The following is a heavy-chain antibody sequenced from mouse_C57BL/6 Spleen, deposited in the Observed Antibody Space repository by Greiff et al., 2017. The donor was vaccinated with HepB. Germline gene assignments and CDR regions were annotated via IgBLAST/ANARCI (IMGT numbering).Heavy chain of an antibody. V-gene: IGHV5-17*01. Sequence: DVHLVESGGGLVKPGGSLKLSCAASGFTFSDYGMHWVRQAPEKGLEWVAYISSGSSTIYYADTVKGRFTISRDNAKNTLFLQMTSLSSEDTAMYYCARSYYGSREYFDVWGTGTTVTVSS. CDR1: GFTFSDYG. CDR2: ISSGSSTI. J-gene: IGHJ1*03. CDR3: ARSYYGSREYFDV. D-gene: IGHD1-1*01.